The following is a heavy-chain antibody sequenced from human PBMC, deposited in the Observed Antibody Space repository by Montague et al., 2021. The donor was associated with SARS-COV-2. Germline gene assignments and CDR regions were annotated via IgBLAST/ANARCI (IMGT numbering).Heavy chain of an antibody. V-gene: IGHV3-53*01. D-gene: IGHD2-15*01. Sequence: SLRLSCAASGFTVSSNYMSWVRQAPGKGLQWVSVIYSGGSTYPADSVKGRFTVSRDNSKNTLILQMSSLRAEDTAVYYCARGGGYYSYGMDVWGQGTTVTVSS. CDR3: ARGGGYYSYGMDV. J-gene: IGHJ6*02. CDR2: IYSGGST. CDR1: GFTVSSNY.